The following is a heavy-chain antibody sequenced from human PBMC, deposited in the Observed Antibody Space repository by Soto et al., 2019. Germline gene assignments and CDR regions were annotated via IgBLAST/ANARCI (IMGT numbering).Heavy chain of an antibody. V-gene: IGHV1-69*13. D-gene: IGHD2-2*01. CDR2: IIPIFGTA. CDR3: AREIYCSSTSCYAGPLGY. Sequence: ASVKVSCKASGGTFSSYAISWVRQAPGQGLEWMGGIIPIFGTANYAQKFQGRVTITADESTSTAYMELSSLRSEDTAVYYCAREIYCSSTSCYAGPLGYWGQGTLVTV. J-gene: IGHJ4*02. CDR1: GGTFSSYA.